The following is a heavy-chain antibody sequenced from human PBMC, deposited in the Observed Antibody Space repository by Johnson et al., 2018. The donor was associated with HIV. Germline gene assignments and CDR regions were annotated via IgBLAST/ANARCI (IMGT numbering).Heavy chain of an antibody. J-gene: IGHJ3*01. CDR2: ISWNSGSI. CDR3: TRDTPFTCNWNDDSDAFDV. CDR1: GFTFDDYA. V-gene: IGHV3-9*01. Sequence: VQLVESGGGLVQPGRSLRLSCAASGFTFDDYAMHWVRQAPGKGLEWVSGISWNSGSIGYADSVKGRFTISRDDSKSIAYLQMNSLKTEDTAVYYCTRDTPFTCNWNDDSDAFDVWGQGTMVTVSS. D-gene: IGHD1-1*01.